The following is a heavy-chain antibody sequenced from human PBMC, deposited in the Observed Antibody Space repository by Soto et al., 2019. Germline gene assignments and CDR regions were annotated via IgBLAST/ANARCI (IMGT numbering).Heavy chain of an antibody. CDR1: GYTFTSYA. CDR2: INAGNGNT. J-gene: IGHJ4*02. V-gene: IGHV1-3*01. Sequence: ASVKVSCKASGYTFTSYAMHWVRQAPGQRLEWMGWINAGNGNTKYSQKFQGRVTITRDTSASTAYMELSSLRSEDTAVYYCARPPYYYDSSGYYPLDYWGQRTLVTVSS. CDR3: ARPPYYYDSSGYYPLDY. D-gene: IGHD3-22*01.